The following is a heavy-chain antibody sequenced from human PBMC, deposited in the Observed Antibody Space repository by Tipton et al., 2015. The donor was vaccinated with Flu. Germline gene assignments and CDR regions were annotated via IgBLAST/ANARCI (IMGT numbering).Heavy chain of an antibody. CDR3: ARDSYGDYEGFDY. CDR2: IYYSGST. D-gene: IGHD4-17*01. J-gene: IGHJ4*02. CDR1: GGSTSSYY. V-gene: IGHV4-59*01. Sequence: TLSLTCTVSGGSTSSYYWSWIRQPPGKGLEWIGYIYYSGSTNYNPSLKSRVTISVDTSKNQFSLKLSSVTAADTAVYYCARDSYGDYEGFDYWGRGTLVTVSS.